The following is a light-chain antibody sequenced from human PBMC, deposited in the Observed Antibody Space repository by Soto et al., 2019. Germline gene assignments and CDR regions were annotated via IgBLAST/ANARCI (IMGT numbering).Light chain of an antibody. J-gene: IGLJ3*02. CDR2: EVF. Sequence: QSVLTQPASVSGSPGQSITISCTGTNTDVGGYDRVSWYQHHTGKAPKMLIFEVFNRPSGISDRFSGSKSGDTASLTISGLQAEDEADYYCISYIPSTTTHWVFGGGTKVTVL. CDR1: NTDVGGYDR. V-gene: IGLV2-14*01. CDR3: ISYIPSTTTHWV.